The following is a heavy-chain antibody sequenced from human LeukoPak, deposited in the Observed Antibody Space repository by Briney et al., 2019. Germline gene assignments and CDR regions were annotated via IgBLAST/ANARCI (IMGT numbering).Heavy chain of an antibody. Sequence: SETLSLTCTVSGGSISSYYWSWIRQPAGKGLEWIGRIYTSGSTNHNPSLKSRVTMSVDTSKNQFSLKLSSVTAADTAVYYCARGADYYDSSGYYYWGQGTLVTVSS. CDR3: ARGADYYDSSGYYY. CDR1: GGSISSYY. V-gene: IGHV4-4*07. CDR2: IYTSGST. J-gene: IGHJ4*02. D-gene: IGHD3-22*01.